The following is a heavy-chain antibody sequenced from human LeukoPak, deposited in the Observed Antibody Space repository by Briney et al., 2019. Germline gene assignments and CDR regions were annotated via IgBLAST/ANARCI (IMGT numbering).Heavy chain of an antibody. CDR3: AGGLGFITDR. V-gene: IGHV3-7*01. Sequence: GGSLRLSCAASGFTFSSYSMNWVRQAPGKGLEWVAIIKQDGNEKYYVDSVKGRFTISRDNAKNSLYLQMTSLRAEDMAVYYCAGGLGFITDRWGQATLLTVPS. CDR2: IKQDGNEK. CDR1: GFTFSSYS. J-gene: IGHJ4*02. D-gene: IGHD1-20*01.